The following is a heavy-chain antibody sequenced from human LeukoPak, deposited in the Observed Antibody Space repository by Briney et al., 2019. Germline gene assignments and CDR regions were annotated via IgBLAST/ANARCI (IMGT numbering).Heavy chain of an antibody. J-gene: IGHJ4*02. CDR3: AREGEIAAAGTFRH. CDR1: GGSISSGDYY. Sequence: SHTLSLTCTVSGGSISSGDYYWSWIRQPPGKGLEGIGYIYYSGSTYYNPSLKSRVTISVDTSKNQFSLKLSSVTAADTAVYYCAREGEIAAAGTFRHWGQGTLVTVSS. CDR2: IYYSGST. D-gene: IGHD6-13*01. V-gene: IGHV4-30-4*08.